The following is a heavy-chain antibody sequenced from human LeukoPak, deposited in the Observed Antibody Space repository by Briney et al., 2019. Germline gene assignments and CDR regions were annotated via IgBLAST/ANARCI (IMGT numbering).Heavy chain of an antibody. CDR1: GGFISSSNYY. V-gene: IGHV4-39*01. J-gene: IGHJ4*02. Sequence: PSETLSLTCTVSGGFISSSNYYWGWIRQPPGKGLEWIGSIFYSGGTYWNPSLKSRVTITVDTPNNQFSLNLTSVTAADTAVYYCARGRGPLRVEFGDWGQGALVTVSS. CDR2: IFYSGGT. CDR3: ARGRGPLRVEFGD. D-gene: IGHD3-16*01.